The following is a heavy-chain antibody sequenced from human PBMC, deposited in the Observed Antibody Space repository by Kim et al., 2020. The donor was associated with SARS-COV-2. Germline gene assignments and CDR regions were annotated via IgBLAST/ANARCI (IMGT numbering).Heavy chain of an antibody. J-gene: IGHJ4*02. V-gene: IGHV4-39*01. CDR3: ARAKRWGAFDY. D-gene: IGHD3-16*01. Sequence: NPSLIRRVTIDVGTSKNQFSRKLSSVTDADTAVYYCARAKRWGAFDYWGQGTLVTVSS.